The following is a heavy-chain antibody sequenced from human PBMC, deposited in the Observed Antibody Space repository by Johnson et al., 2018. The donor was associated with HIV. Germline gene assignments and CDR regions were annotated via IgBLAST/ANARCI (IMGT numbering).Heavy chain of an antibody. V-gene: IGHV3-15*01. CDR1: GFTFSNAW. CDR3: TRSSSWIDAFDI. CDR2: IKSKTDGGTT. Sequence: VQLVESGGGLEQPGGSLRLSCAASGFTFSNAWMSWVRQAPGKGLEWVGRIKSKTDGGTTDYAAPVKGRFTISRDDSKNTLYLQMNSLKTEDTAVYYCTRSSSWIDAFDIWGQGTMVTVSS. D-gene: IGHD6-13*01. J-gene: IGHJ3*02.